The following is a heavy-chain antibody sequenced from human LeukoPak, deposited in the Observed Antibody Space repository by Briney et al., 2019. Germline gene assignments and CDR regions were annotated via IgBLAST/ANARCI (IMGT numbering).Heavy chain of an antibody. D-gene: IGHD6-19*01. CDR3: ARVGIAVAGRSLDFDY. CDR1: GYTFTSYA. V-gene: IGHV7-4-1*02. J-gene: IGHJ4*02. Sequence: ASVKVSCKASGYTFTSYAMNWVRQAPGQGLEWMGWINTNTGNPTYAQGFTGRFVFSLDTSVSTAYLQISSLKAEDTAVYYCARVGIAVAGRSLDFDYWGQGTLVTVSS. CDR2: INTNTGNP.